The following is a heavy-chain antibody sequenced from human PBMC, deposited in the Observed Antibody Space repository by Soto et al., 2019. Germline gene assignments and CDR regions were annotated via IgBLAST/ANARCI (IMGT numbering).Heavy chain of an antibody. CDR2: IYHTGST. D-gene: IGHD3-22*01. V-gene: IGHV4-4*02. Sequence: TLSLTCVVSGDSISSTHWWTWVRQTPGKGLEWIGEIYHTGSTKYNPSLKNRVTISVDKSNNEFSLNLKSVTAADTAVYYCARDNYYDSSGYYTSPFDPWGQGTLVTVSS. CDR3: ARDNYYDSSGYYTSPFDP. CDR1: GDSISSTHW. J-gene: IGHJ5*02.